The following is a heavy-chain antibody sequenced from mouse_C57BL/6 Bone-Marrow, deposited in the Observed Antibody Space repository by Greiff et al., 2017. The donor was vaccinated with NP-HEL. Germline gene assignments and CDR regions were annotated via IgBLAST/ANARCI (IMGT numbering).Heavy chain of an antibody. CDR1: GYAFSSSW. CDR2: IYPGDGDT. D-gene: IGHD1-1*01. CDR3: ARSTPHYYGSRASWFAY. Sequence: VQLQQSGPELVKPGASVKISCKASGYAFSSSWMNWVKQRPGKGLEWIGRIYPGDGDTNYNGKFKGKATLTADKSSSTAYMQLSSLTSEDSAVYFCARSTPHYYGSRASWFAYWGQGTLVTVSA. J-gene: IGHJ3*01. V-gene: IGHV1-82*01.